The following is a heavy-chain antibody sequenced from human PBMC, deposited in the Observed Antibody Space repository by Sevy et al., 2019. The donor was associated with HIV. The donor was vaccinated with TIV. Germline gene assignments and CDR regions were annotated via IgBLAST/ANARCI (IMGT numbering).Heavy chain of an antibody. CDR1: DGSFSGYY. J-gene: IGHJ5*02. V-gene: IGHV4-34*01. D-gene: IGHD2-2*01. CDR3: ARSPPVVVVPGAPSWFDP. Sequence: SETLSLTCAVHDGSFSGYYWNWIRQLPGKGLEWIGEINESGITYYNPSLKSRVAISVDTSKNQFSLKLNSVTAADTALYFCARSPPVVVVPGAPSWFDPWGQGTLVTVSS. CDR2: INESGIT.